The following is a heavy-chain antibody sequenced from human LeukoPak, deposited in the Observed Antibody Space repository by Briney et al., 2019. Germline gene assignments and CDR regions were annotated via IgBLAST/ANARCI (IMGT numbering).Heavy chain of an antibody. CDR3: ARLATVTTFSPVVY. V-gene: IGHV3-21*04. J-gene: IGHJ4*02. D-gene: IGHD4-17*01. CDR2: ISNTMTDM. CDR1: GSTFSSYN. Sequence: GESLRLSCAASGSTFSSYNMNWVRQAPGKGLEWVSLISNTMTDMYYADSVKGRFTISRDNAKNSLYLQMNSLRAEDTAVYSCARLATVTTFSPVVYWGQGTLVTVSS.